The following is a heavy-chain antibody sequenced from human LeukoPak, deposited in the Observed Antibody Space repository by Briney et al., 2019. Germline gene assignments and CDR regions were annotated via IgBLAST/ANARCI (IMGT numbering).Heavy chain of an antibody. CDR1: GFTFSGSA. Sequence: GGSLRLSCAASGFTFSGSAIHWVRQSTGKGLEWVGQIDKKDKGYATATAYAASVKGRFTISRDDSINTAYLQMKSLKTEDTALYYCTRDSGTYNWFDPWGQGTLVTVSS. V-gene: IGHV3-73*01. CDR3: TRDSGTYNWFDP. D-gene: IGHD1-26*01. J-gene: IGHJ5*02. CDR2: IDKKDKGYATAT.